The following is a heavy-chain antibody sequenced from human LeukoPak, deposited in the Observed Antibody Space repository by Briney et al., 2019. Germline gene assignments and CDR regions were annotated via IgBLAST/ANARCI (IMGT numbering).Heavy chain of an antibody. Sequence: PSETLSLTCTVSGGSISSYYWSWLRQPPGKGLEWIGYIYYSGSTNYNPSLKSRVTISVDTSKNQFSLKLSSVTAADTAVYYCARHGYGSGSFNWFDPWGQGTLVTVSS. V-gene: IGHV4-59*08. J-gene: IGHJ5*02. D-gene: IGHD3-10*01. CDR1: GGSISSYY. CDR2: IYYSGST. CDR3: ARHGYGSGSFNWFDP.